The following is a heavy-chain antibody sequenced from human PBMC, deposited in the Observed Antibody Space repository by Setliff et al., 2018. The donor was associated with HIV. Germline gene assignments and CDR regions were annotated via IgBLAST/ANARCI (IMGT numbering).Heavy chain of an antibody. CDR2: ISAYNGDT. V-gene: IGHV1-18*01. CDR3: AREPSGWYSKDNWFDP. D-gene: IGHD6-19*01. CDR1: GYTFTSYV. Sequence: ASVKVSCKASGYTFTSYVISWVRQAPGQGLEWMGWISAYNGDTKYAQKVQGRVTLTTDTSSSTAYMEVRSLRSDDTAVYYCAREPSGWYSKDNWFDPWGQGTLVTVSS. J-gene: IGHJ5*02.